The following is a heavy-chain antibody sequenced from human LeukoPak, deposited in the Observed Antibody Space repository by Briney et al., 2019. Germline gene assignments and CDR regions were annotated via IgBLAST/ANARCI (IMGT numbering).Heavy chain of an antibody. D-gene: IGHD2-2*01. CDR1: GDSSSSGNYF. J-gene: IGHJ5*02. V-gene: IGHV4-30-4*08. CDR3: ARLPDIVVVPAAWFDP. CDR2: IYYSGST. Sequence: SQTLSLTCTVSGDSSSSGNYFWNWIRQPPGKGLEWIGYIYYSGSTYYNPSLKSRVTISVDTSKNQFSLKLSSVTAADTAVYYCARLPDIVVVPAAWFDPWGQGTLVTVSS.